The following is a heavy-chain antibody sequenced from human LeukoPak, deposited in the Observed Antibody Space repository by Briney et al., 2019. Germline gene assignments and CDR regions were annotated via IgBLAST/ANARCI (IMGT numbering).Heavy chain of an antibody. CDR2: IYYNGNT. D-gene: IGHD1-26*01. V-gene: IGHV4-59*01. CDR3: ARGRSNYYGMDV. CDR1: DGSINSYY. J-gene: IGHJ6*02. Sequence: SETLSLTCSVSDGSINSYYWNWIRRPPGKGLEWIGYIYYNGNTNYNPSLKSRVTMSVNTSKNLFSLKVSSVTAADTAVYYCARGRSNYYGMDVWGQGTTVTVSS.